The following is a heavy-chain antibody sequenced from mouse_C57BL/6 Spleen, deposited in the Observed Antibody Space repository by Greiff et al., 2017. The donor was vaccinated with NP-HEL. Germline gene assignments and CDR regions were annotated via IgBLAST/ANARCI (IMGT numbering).Heavy chain of an antibody. D-gene: IGHD1-1*01. CDR1: GFNIKDYY. Sequence: VQLQQSGAELVRPGASVKLSCTASGFNIKDYYMHWVKQRPEQGLEWIGRIDPEDGDTEYAPKFQGKATMTADTSSNTAYLQLSSLTSEDTAVYYCTTESSSSYGFAYWGQGTLVTVSA. CDR2: IDPEDGDT. J-gene: IGHJ3*01. V-gene: IGHV14-1*01. CDR3: TTESSSSYGFAY.